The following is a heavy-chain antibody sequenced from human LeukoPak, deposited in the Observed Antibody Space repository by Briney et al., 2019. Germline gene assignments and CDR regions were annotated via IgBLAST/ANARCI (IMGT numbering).Heavy chain of an antibody. J-gene: IGHJ4*02. CDR3: ARSPKPVHRYFDY. CDR2: INPNSGGT. CDR1: GYTFTGYY. D-gene: IGHD1-14*01. V-gene: IGHV1-2*02. Sequence: ASVKVSCKASGYTFTGYYMHWVRQAPGQGLEWMGWINPNSGGTNYAQKFQGRVTMTRDTSISTAYMELSRLRSDDTAVYYCARSPKPVHRYFDYWGQGTLVTVSS.